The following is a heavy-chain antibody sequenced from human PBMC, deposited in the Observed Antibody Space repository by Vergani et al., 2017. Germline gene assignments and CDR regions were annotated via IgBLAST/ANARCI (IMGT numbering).Heavy chain of an antibody. CDR2: IDHTGRP. J-gene: IGHJ6*03. Sequence: QVQLQQWGGGLLKPSETLSLTCVVNGGSFTSYHWTWIRQSPGEGLEWVADIDHTGRPDYNPSLKSRLTMLVDNSRNQFSLTLNPVTATDTAIYFCARVNTETNGHLYYYYYMDVWGQGTAVAVS. CDR1: GGSFTSYH. D-gene: IGHD4-11*01. V-gene: IGHV4-34*01. CDR3: ARVNTETNGHLYYYYYMDV.